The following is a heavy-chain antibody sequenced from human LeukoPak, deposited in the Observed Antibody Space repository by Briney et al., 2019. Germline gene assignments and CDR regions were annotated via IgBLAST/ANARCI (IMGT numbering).Heavy chain of an antibody. V-gene: IGHV4-39*01. CDR2: IYYSGST. D-gene: IGHD6-13*01. CDR1: GGSISSSSYY. Sequence: SETLSLTCTVSGGSISSSSYYWGWIRQPPGKGLEWIGSIYYSGSTYYNPSLKSRVTISVDTSKNQFSLKLSSVTAADTAVYYCALQRMYSSSWYGYDYWGQGTLVTVSS. J-gene: IGHJ4*02. CDR3: ALQRMYSSSWYGYDY.